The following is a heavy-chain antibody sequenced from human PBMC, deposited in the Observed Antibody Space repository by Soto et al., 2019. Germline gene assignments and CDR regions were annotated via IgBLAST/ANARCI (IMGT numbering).Heavy chain of an antibody. V-gene: IGHV3-30-3*01. CDR2: ISYDGSNK. CDR1: GFTFSSYA. D-gene: IGHD3-9*01. Sequence: QVQLVESGGGVVQPGRSLRLSCAASGFTFSSYAMHWVRQAPGKGLEWVAVISYDGSNKYYADSVKGRFTISRDNSKNTLYLHMNSLSAEDTAVYYCARDPGIFFWFDPWGQGTLVTVSS. J-gene: IGHJ5*02. CDR3: ARDPGIFFWFDP.